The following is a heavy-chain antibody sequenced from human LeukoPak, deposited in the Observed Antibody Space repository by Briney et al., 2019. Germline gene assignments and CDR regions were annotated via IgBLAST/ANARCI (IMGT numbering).Heavy chain of an antibody. D-gene: IGHD5-18*01. V-gene: IGHV3-23*01. CDR3: AKGLTAGTCYYMDV. CDR1: GFTFSSYA. J-gene: IGHJ6*03. CDR2: ISGSGGST. Sequence: GGSLRLSCAASGFTFSSYAMSWVRQAPGKGLEWVSAISGSGGSTYYADSVKGRFTISRDNSKNTLYLQMNSLRAEDTAVYYCAKGLTAGTCYYMDVWGKGTTVTVSS.